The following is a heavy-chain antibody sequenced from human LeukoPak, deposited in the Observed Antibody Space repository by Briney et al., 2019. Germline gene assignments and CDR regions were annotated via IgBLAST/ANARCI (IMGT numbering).Heavy chain of an antibody. J-gene: IGHJ4*02. CDR1: GFTFSSYS. CDR3: AKVVDTAMVPPYFDY. D-gene: IGHD5-18*01. CDR2: ISGSGGST. V-gene: IGHV3-23*01. Sequence: GGSLRLSCAASGFTFSSYSMSWVRQASGKGLEWVSAISGSGGSTYYADSVKGRFTISRDNSKNTLYLQMNSLRAEDTAVYYCAKVVDTAMVPPYFDYWGQGTLVTVSS.